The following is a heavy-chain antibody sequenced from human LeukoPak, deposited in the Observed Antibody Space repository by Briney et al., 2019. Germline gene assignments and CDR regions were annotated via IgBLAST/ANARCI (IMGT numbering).Heavy chain of an antibody. V-gene: IGHV3-7*01. CDR2: IKQDGSEK. D-gene: IGHD6-13*01. CDR1: GFTFSSYW. CDR3: ARGAAAGTHYYYYYYMDV. Sequence: PGGSLRLSCAASGFTFSSYWMSWVRQAPGKGLEWVANIKQDGSEKYYVDSVKGRFTISRDDAKNSLYLQMNGLRAEDTAVYYCARGAAAGTHYYYYYYMDVWGKGTTVTVSS. J-gene: IGHJ6*03.